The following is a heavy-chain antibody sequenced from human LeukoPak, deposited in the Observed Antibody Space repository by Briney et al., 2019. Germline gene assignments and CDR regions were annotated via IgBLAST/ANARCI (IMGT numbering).Heavy chain of an antibody. Sequence: PGGSLRLSCAASGFTFSSSEMHWVRQAPGKGLEWASCISTGGSTIYNADSVKGRLTVSRDNARNSLYLQMKSLRDEDTAVYYCARDGPGYSFDHWGQGTLVTVSS. CDR3: ARDGPGYSFDH. D-gene: IGHD5-18*01. V-gene: IGHV3-48*03. J-gene: IGHJ4*02. CDR1: GFTFSSSE. CDR2: ISTGGSTI.